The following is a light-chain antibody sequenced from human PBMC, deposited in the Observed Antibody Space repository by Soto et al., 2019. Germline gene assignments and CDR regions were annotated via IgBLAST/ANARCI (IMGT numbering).Light chain of an antibody. V-gene: IGKV3-11*01. Sequence: EVVLTQSPATLSLAPGDRATLSCRASQRVSHALAWYQQKPGQAPRLLIHDASSRATGIPARFSGSWSETEFTLTISRLEPEDFAVYYCQQRGSWPPSITFGQGTRLEIK. CDR3: QQRGSWPPSIT. CDR1: QRVSHA. J-gene: IGKJ5*01. CDR2: DAS.